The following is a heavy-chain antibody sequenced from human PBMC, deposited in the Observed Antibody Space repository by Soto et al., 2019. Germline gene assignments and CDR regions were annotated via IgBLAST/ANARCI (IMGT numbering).Heavy chain of an antibody. J-gene: IGHJ6*02. Sequence: PGGSLRLSCAASGFTFTGSALHWVRQASGTGLEWVGRIRSKADNYATAYAASVKGRFTISRDDSKNTLYLQMNSLKTEDTAVYYCTPSLRDCISTSCYATYYYYYGMDVWGQGTTVTVSS. CDR1: GFTFTGSA. CDR3: TPSLRDCISTSCYATYYYYYGMDV. CDR2: IRSKADNYAT. V-gene: IGHV3-73*01. D-gene: IGHD2-2*01.